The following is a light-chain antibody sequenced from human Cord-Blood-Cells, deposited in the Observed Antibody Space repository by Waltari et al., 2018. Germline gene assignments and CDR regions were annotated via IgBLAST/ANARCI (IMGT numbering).Light chain of an antibody. J-gene: IGKJ3*01. Sequence: EIVVTQSPGTLSLSPGERATLSCRASQSVSRSYLAWYQQTPGQAPWLLIYGASSSATGVPDRFSGSGSGTDFTLTISRLEPEDFAVYYCQQYGSSPPFGPATKVDI. CDR3: QQYGSSPP. CDR1: QSVSRSY. CDR2: GAS. V-gene: IGKV3-20*01.